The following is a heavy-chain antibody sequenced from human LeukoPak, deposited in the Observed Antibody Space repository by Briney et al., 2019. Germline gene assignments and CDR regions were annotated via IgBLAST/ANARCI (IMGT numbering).Heavy chain of an antibody. CDR3: VGPSYYYDTRFDY. J-gene: IGHJ4*02. CDR1: GGSISSGGYY. D-gene: IGHD3-22*01. V-gene: IGHV4-61*08. CDR2: IYTSGST. Sequence: SETLSLTCTVSGGSISSGGYYWSWIRQHPGKGLEWIGYIYTSGSTNYNPSLKSRVTISVDTSKNQFSLKRSSVTAADTAVYYCVGPSYYYDTRFDYWGQGTLVTVSS.